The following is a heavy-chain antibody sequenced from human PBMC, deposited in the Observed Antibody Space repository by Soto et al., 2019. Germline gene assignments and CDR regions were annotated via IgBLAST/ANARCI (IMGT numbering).Heavy chain of an antibody. CDR2: ISGSGGST. J-gene: IGHJ4*02. CDR1: GFTFSSYA. D-gene: IGHD3-22*01. Sequence: EVQLLESGGGLVQPGGSLRLSCAASGFTFSSYAMSWVRQAPGKGLEWVSAISGSGGSTYYADSVKGRFTISRDNSKNTLYLQMYSLRAEDTAVYYSAKDPTMIVVVRTLDYWGQGTLVTVSS. V-gene: IGHV3-23*01. CDR3: AKDPTMIVVVRTLDY.